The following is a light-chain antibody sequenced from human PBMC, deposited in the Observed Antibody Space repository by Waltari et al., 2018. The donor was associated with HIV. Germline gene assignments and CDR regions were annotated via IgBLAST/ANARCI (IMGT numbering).Light chain of an antibody. V-gene: IGKV1-13*02. CDR3: QQFHSYPVT. Sequence: AIQLTQSPPSLSASVNDRVTITCRATQDINSALAGYLQKPGKAPKRLIYDVPTLESGVPSRFSGSGFGTDYTLTISSLQSEDFATYFCQQFHSYPVTFGQGTRLEIK. CDR2: DVP. J-gene: IGKJ5*01. CDR1: QDINSA.